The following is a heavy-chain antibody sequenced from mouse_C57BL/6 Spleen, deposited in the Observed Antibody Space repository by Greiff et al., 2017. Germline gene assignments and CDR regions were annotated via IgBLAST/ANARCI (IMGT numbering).Heavy chain of an antibody. CDR2: IDPSDSYT. CDR3: ARGWEDWFAY. V-gene: IGHV1-69*01. J-gene: IGHJ3*01. D-gene: IGHD4-1*01. CDR1: GYTFTSYW. Sequence: QVQLQQPGAELVMPGASVKLSCKASGYTFTSYWMHWVKQRPGQGLEWIGEIDPSDSYTNYNQKFKGKSTLTVDKSSSTAYMQLSSLTSEDSAVYYCARGWEDWFAYWGQGTLVTVSA.